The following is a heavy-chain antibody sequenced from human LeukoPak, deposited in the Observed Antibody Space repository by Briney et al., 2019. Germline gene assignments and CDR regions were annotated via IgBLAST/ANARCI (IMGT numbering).Heavy chain of an antibody. CDR2: IIPIFGIA. Sequence: SVKVSCKASGGTFSSYAISWVRQAPGQGLEWMGRIIPIFGIANHAQKFQGRVTITADKSTSTAYMELSSLRSEDTAVYYCARDPPTPGYSSSWRDYYYYGMDVWGQGTTVTVSS. J-gene: IGHJ6*02. CDR1: GGTFSSYA. CDR3: ARDPPTPGYSSSWRDYYYYGMDV. D-gene: IGHD6-13*01. V-gene: IGHV1-69*04.